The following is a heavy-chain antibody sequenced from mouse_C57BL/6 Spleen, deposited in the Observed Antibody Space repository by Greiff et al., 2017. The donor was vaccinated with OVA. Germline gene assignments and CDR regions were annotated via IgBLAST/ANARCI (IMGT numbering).Heavy chain of an antibody. CDR3: ARGRGYPYAMDY. CDR2: ISDGGSYT. CDR1: GFTFSSYA. V-gene: IGHV5-4*03. Sequence: EVMLVESGGGLVKPGGSLKLSCAASGFTFSSYAMSWVRQTPEKRLEWVATISDGGSYTYYPDNVKGRFTISRDNAKNNLYLQMSHLKSEDTAMYYCARGRGYPYAMDYWGQGTSVTVSS. D-gene: IGHD2-2*01. J-gene: IGHJ4*01.